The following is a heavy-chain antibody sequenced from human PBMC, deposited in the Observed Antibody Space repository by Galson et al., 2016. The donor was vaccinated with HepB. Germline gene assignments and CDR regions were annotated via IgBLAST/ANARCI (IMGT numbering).Heavy chain of an antibody. D-gene: IGHD1-26*01. V-gene: IGHV3-7*03. Sequence: SLRLSCAGSGFTFSNHWVSWVRQAPGKGPEWVANIKQDGSETFYVDSVKGRFTISRDNAKNSLFLQMNSLRVEDTAVYYCARGAGWVSDYWGQGALVNV. CDR3: ARGAGWVSDY. J-gene: IGHJ4*02. CDR2: IKQDGSET. CDR1: GFTFSNHW.